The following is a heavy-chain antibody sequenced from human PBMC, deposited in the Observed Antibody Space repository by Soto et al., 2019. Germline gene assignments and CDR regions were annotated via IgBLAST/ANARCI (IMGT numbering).Heavy chain of an antibody. D-gene: IGHD1-26*01. CDR3: AGQLVRGVGATSH. J-gene: IGHJ4*02. Sequence: QVQLLESGGGLVKPGGSLRLSCVASGFTFSDYYLSWIRQAPGKGLEWVSYISPGGDVTYYGDSVKGRFTISRDNTKTPLYLLLNSRTTDDTAVYYCAGQLVRGVGATSHWGQGALVSVSS. V-gene: IGHV3-11*01. CDR1: GFTFSDYY. CDR2: ISPGGDVT.